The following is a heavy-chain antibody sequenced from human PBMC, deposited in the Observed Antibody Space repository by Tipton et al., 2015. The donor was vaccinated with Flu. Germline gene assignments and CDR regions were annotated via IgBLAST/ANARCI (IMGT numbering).Heavy chain of an antibody. Sequence: QSGAEVKKPGSSVKVSCKASGGTFSSYAISWVRQAPGQGLEWMGGIIPIFGTANYAQKFQGRVTITADKSTSTAYMELSSLRSEDTAVYYCASPSYQLPLWGLSLGFYYYMDVWGKGTTVTVSS. D-gene: IGHD2-2*01. CDR1: GGTFSSYA. V-gene: IGHV1-69*06. CDR3: ASPSYQLPLWGLSLGFYYYMDV. CDR2: IIPIFGTA. J-gene: IGHJ6*03.